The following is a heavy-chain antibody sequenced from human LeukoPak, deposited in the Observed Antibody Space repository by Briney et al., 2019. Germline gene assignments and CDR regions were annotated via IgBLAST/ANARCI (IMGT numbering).Heavy chain of an antibody. V-gene: IGHV3-30-3*01. CDR2: ISYDGSNK. Sequence: GRSLRLSCAASGFTFSSYAMHWVRQAPGKGLEWVAVISYDGSNKYYADSVKSRFTISRDNSKNTLYLQMNSLRAEDTAVYYCARGPLQLGYCSSTSCYLPIDYWGQGTLVTVSS. D-gene: IGHD2-2*01. CDR1: GFTFSSYA. CDR3: ARGPLQLGYCSSTSCYLPIDY. J-gene: IGHJ4*02.